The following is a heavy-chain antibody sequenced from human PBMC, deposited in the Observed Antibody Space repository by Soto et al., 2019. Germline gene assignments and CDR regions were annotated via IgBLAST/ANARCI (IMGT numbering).Heavy chain of an antibody. J-gene: IGHJ4*02. CDR2: INHSGST. Sequence: QVQLQQWGAGLLKPSETLSLTCAVYGGSFSGYYWSWIRQPPGKGLEWIGEINHSGSTNYNPSLKSRVTISVDTSKNQFSLKLSSVTAADTAVYYCARGLLGKSCDYWGQGTLVTVSS. D-gene: IGHD3-16*01. V-gene: IGHV4-34*01. CDR1: GGSFSGYY. CDR3: ARGLLGKSCDY.